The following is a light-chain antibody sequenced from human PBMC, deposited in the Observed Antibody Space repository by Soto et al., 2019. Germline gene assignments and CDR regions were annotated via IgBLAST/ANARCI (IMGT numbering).Light chain of an antibody. CDR2: DVS. V-gene: IGLV2-14*01. J-gene: IGLJ3*02. Sequence: QSALTQPASVSGSPGQSITISCTGTSSDVGGYNYVSWYQQHRGKAPKLMIYDVSNRPSGVSNRFSGSKSGNTASLTISGLQAEDEADYYCSSHTSSSTWVSGGGTKLTVL. CDR1: SSDVGGYNY. CDR3: SSHTSSSTWV.